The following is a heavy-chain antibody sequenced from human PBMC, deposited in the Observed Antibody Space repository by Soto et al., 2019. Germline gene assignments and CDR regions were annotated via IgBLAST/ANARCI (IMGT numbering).Heavy chain of an antibody. CDR3: VRPYYSSSWFPFDR. D-gene: IGHD6-13*01. CDR1: GFGFGDYY. J-gene: IGHJ4*02. V-gene: IGHV3-11*01. Sequence: GSLRLSCTGSGFGFGDYYISLIRQAAGKGLEWVSYIDSGDGTTYYTDSVKGRFTISRDNAKKTVYLQMSSLRVEDTALYYCVRPYYSSSWFPFDRWGQGTLVTVSS. CDR2: IDSGDGTT.